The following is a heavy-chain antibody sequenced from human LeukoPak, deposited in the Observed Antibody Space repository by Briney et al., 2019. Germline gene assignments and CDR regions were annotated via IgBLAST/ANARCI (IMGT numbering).Heavy chain of an antibody. CDR3: ARGWGVVPAAPDY. V-gene: IGHV1-18*01. J-gene: IGHJ4*02. CDR1: GYTFTSYG. D-gene: IGHD2-2*01. CDR2: ISAYNGNT. Sequence: ASVKVCCKASGYTFTSYGISWVRQAPGQALEWMGWISAYNGNTNYAQKLQGRVTMTTDTSATTAYMELRSLMCDARAGYYFARGWGVVPAAPDYWGQGTLVTVSS.